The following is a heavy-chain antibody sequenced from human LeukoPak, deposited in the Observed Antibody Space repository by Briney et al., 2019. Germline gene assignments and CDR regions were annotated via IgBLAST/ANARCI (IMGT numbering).Heavy chain of an antibody. CDR1: DDSFSSNY. J-gene: IGHJ3*02. Sequence: SETLSLTCAVSDDSFSSNYWTWIRPPPGKGREWLGYISYIGSTNYNPSLKSRVAISIDTSRNQFSLRLSSVTAADTAVYYCARDLVTVTKGFDSWGQGTMVSVSS. CDR2: ISYIGST. CDR3: ARDLVTVTKGFDS. V-gene: IGHV4-59*01. D-gene: IGHD4-17*01.